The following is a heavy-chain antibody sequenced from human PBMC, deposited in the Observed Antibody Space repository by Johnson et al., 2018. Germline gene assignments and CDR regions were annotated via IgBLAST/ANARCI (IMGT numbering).Heavy chain of an antibody. Sequence: QVQLQESGGGVVQPGRSLRLSCAASGFTFSHYGMHWVRQAPGKGLEWVALISYDGHHNYYSDSVKARFTGSRNNSKNTLYLQMNSLRTEDTAVYYCARVMRLDWAHDAFDLWGKGTRVTVFS. CDR3: ARVMRLDWAHDAFDL. CDR2: ISYDGHHN. CDR1: GFTFSHYG. J-gene: IGHJ3*01. D-gene: IGHD3-3*01. V-gene: IGHV3-30*03.